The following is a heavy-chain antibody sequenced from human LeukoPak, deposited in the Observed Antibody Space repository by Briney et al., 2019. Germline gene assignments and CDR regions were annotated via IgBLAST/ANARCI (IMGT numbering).Heavy chain of an antibody. CDR3: ARALPDCSGGSCYQLGFDY. J-gene: IGHJ4*02. Sequence: ASVKVSCKASGGTFSSYTISWVRQAPGQGLEWMGRINPNSGGTNYAQKFQGRVTMTRDTSISTAYMELSRLRSDDTAVYYCARALPDCSGGSCYQLGFDYWGQGTLVTVSS. CDR1: GGTFSSYT. V-gene: IGHV1-2*06. D-gene: IGHD2-15*01. CDR2: INPNSGGT.